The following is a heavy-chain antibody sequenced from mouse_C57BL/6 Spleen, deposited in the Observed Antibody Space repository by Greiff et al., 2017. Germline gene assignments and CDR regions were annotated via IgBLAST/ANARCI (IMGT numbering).Heavy chain of an antibody. Sequence: VQLQESGAELARPGASVKLSCKASGYTFTSYGISWVKQRTGQGLEWIGEIYPRSGNTYYNEKFKGKATLTADKSSSTAYMELRSLTSEDSAVYVCARGNYSNYRYYYAMDYWGQGTSVTVSS. V-gene: IGHV1-81*01. D-gene: IGHD2-5*01. CDR1: GYTFTSYG. CDR2: IYPRSGNT. J-gene: IGHJ4*01. CDR3: ARGNYSNYRYYYAMDY.